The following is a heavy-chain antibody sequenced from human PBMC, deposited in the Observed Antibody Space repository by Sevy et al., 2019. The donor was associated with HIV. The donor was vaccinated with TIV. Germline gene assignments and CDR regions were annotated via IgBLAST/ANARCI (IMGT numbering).Heavy chain of an antibody. V-gene: IGHV3-49*03. CDR1: GFTFGDYA. D-gene: IGHD5-12*01. CDR2: IRRNSHEPYGGTT. CDR3: TRPLATADTPEYFFDY. Sequence: GGSLRLSCTSSGFTFGDYAMSWFRQAPGKGLEWVAFIRRNSHEPYGGTTEYAASVKGGFTISRDDSKSIAYLQMNSLKTEDTAVYYCTRPLATADTPEYFFDYWGQGILVTVSS. J-gene: IGHJ4*02.